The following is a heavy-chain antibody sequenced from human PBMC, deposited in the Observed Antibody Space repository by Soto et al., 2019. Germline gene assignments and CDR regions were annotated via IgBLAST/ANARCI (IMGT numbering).Heavy chain of an antibody. CDR3: AREGGYNSPNAFDI. V-gene: IGHV4-31*03. CDR1: GGSISSAGYY. J-gene: IGHJ3*02. D-gene: IGHD6-13*01. Sequence: QVQLQESGPRLVKPSQTLSLTCTVSGGSISSAGYYWSWIRQHPGKGLEWTGYIYHSGNTHYNPPLKSRFSILFDTSKHQLSLRLSSVTAADTAVYYCAREGGYNSPNAFDIWGQGTMVTVSS. CDR2: IYHSGNT.